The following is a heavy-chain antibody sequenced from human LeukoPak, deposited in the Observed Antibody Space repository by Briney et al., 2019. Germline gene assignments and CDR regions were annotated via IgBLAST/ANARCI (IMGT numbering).Heavy chain of an antibody. CDR2: INNDGSIT. J-gene: IGHJ4*02. D-gene: IGHD6-6*01. CDR1: GFTFSSYW. V-gene: IGHV3-74*01. CDR3: ATDRSSIAVRPH. Sequence: GGSLRLSCAASGFTFSSYWTHWVRQAPGKGLVWVSRINNDGSITNYADSVKGRFTISRDNAKNTLYLQMNSLRAEDTAVYYCATDRSSIAVRPHWGQGTVVTVSS.